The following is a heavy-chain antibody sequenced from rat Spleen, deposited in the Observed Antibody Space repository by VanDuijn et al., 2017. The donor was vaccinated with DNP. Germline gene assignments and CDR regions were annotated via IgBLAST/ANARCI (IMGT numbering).Heavy chain of an antibody. CDR1: GFTFSTFP. D-gene: IGHD1-1*01. Sequence: EVHLVESGGGLVQPGRSMKLSCTASGFTFSTFPMAWVRQAPTKGLEWVATISTSGGSTYYRDSVKGRFTVSRDNAKSTLYLQMDSLRSEDTATYYCARQRWYYSGEGMDYWGQGVMVTVSS. J-gene: IGHJ2*01. CDR2: ISTSGGST. V-gene: IGHV5-46*01. CDR3: ARQRWYYSGEGMDY.